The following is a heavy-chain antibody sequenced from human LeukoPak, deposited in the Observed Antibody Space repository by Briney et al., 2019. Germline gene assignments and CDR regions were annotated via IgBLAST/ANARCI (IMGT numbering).Heavy chain of an antibody. D-gene: IGHD3-3*01. CDR2: MNPNSGNT. CDR3: AGGRKYGRFLDCDFDY. V-gene: IGHV1-8*03. Sequence: GASVKVSCKASGYTFTSYDINWVRQATGQGLEWMGWMNPNSGNTGYAQKFQGRVTITRNTSISTAYMELSSLRSEDTAVYYCAGGRKYGRFLDCDFDYWGQGTLVTVSS. J-gene: IGHJ4*02. CDR1: GYTFTSYD.